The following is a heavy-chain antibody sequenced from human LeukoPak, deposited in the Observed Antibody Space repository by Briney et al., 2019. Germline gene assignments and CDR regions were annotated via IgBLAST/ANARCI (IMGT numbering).Heavy chain of an antibody. CDR3: ARSGRNNWNQIYYYYYYMDV. Sequence: SETLSLTCTVSGGSISSHYWSWIRQPPGKGLEWIGYIYYSGSTNYNPSLKSRVTISVDTSKNQFSLKLSSVTAADTAVYYCARSGRNNWNQIYYYYYYMDVWGKGTMVTVSS. D-gene: IGHD1-1*01. V-gene: IGHV4-59*11. CDR1: GGSISSHY. J-gene: IGHJ6*03. CDR2: IYYSGST.